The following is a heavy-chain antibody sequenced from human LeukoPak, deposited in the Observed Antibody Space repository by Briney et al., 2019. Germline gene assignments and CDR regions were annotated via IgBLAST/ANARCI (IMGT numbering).Heavy chain of an antibody. CDR1: GYTFTSYD. D-gene: IGHD2-2*01. CDR3: ARVPAARFKYNWFDP. V-gene: IGHV1-8*01. CDR2: MNPNSGNT. Sequence: GASVKVSCKXSGYTFTSYDINWVRQATRQGLEWMGWMNPNSGNTGYAQKFQGRVTMTRNTSISTAYMELSSLRSEDTAVYYCARVPAARFKYNWFDPWGQGTLVTVSS. J-gene: IGHJ5*02.